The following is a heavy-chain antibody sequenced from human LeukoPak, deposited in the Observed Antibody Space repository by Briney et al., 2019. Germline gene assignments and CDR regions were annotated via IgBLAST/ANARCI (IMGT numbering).Heavy chain of an antibody. D-gene: IGHD2-21*02. J-gene: IGHJ4*02. CDR1: GFNFNNYA. CDR2: ISGSGDAT. CDR3: MNCARAGGYCYYDY. V-gene: IGHV3-23*01. Sequence: GGSLRLSCAASGFNFNNYAMSWVRQAPGKGLEWVSAISGSGDATYYADSVKGRFTISRDNSKNTLYLQANSLRAEDTAVYYCMNCARAGGYCYYDYWGQGTLVTVSS.